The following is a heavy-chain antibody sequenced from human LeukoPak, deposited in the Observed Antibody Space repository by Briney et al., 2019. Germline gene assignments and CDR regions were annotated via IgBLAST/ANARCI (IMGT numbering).Heavy chain of an antibody. D-gene: IGHD2-2*01. CDR2: ISGSGGST. J-gene: IGHJ6*02. CDR1: GFTFTSHA. CDR3: ARDRYEVVPAAAFRGYYYYGMDV. Sequence: PGGSLRLSCAASGFTFTSHAMSWVRQAPGKGLEWVSAISGSGGSTYYADSVKGRFTISRDNSKNTLYLQMNSLRAEDTAVYYCARDRYEVVPAAAFRGYYYYGMDVWGQGTTVTVSS. V-gene: IGHV3-23*01.